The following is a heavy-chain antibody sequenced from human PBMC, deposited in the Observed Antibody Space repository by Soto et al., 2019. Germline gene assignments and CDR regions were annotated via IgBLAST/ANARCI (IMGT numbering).Heavy chain of an antibody. CDR1: GGSISSGGYY. J-gene: IGHJ6*04. D-gene: IGHD3-10*01. CDR3: ARGQRKEWFEDKQGMDV. Sequence: SETLSLTCTVSGGSISSGGYYWTWIRQHPGKGLEWIGYIYYSGSTYYNPSLKSRITISVDTSKNQFSLKLTSVTAADTAVYYCARGQRKEWFEDKQGMDVWGKGPKGT. CDR2: IYYSGST. V-gene: IGHV4-31*03.